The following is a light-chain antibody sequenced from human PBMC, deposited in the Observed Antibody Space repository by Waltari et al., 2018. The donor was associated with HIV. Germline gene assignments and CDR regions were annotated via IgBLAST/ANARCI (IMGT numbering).Light chain of an antibody. CDR1: ALPKRF. CDR3: YSIDGSGHYRV. J-gene: IGLJ2*01. Sequence: SYELTQPPSVSVSPGQTARITCSGDALPKRFAYWYQQRSGRAPVLVTYEDNTRPSGIPARFSATNSGTVATLTISGAQVDDEADYYCYSIDGSGHYRVFGGGTKLTVL. CDR2: EDN. V-gene: IGLV3-10*01.